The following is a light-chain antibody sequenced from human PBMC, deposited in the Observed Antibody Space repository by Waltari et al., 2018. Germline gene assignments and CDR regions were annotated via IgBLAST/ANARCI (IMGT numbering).Light chain of an antibody. V-gene: IGKV3-11*01. CDR2: DAS. CDR3: QHVAA. J-gene: IGKJ3*01. CDR1: QSVRNY. Sequence: EIVLTQSPATLSLSPGERATLSCRASQSVRNYLAWYQQKPGQAPRLLIYDASKRATGLPARFSGSGSGTDFTLTISSLEPEDFAVYFCQHVAAFGPGTKVDI.